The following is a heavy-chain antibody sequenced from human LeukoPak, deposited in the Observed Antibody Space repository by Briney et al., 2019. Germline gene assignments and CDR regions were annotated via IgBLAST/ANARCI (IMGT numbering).Heavy chain of an antibody. V-gene: IGHV3-49*04. CDR1: GFTFGDYA. J-gene: IGHJ4*02. D-gene: IGHD6-13*01. CDR2: IRSKAYGGTT. CDR3: TRGVEYSSSWYARGAAHYFDY. Sequence: GGSLRLSCTASGFTFGDYAMSWVRQAPGKGLEWVGFIRSKAYGGTTEYAASVKGRFTNSRDDSKSIAYLQMNSLKTEDTAVYYCTRGVEYSSSWYARGAAHYFDYWGQGTLVTVSS.